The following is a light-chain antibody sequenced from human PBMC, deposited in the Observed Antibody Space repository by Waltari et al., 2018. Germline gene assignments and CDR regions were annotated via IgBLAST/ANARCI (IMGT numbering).Light chain of an antibody. Sequence: VVSQSPGTLSLSPGERATLSCTTSQTVSANYLAWYQHKPGQPPRLLLYVASRRATGIPERFSGSGSGTHFTLTISRVDPEDFAVYYCQEYGNSPPYNFGPGTRLEI. CDR2: VAS. CDR1: QTVSANY. CDR3: QEYGNSPPYN. J-gene: IGKJ2*01. V-gene: IGKV3-20*01.